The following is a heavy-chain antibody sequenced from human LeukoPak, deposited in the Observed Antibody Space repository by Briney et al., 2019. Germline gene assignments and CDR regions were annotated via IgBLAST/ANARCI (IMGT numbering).Heavy chain of an antibody. D-gene: IGHD3-22*01. V-gene: IGHV3-30*18. CDR3: AKSDYYDSSGHFDY. Sequence: QTGGSLRLSCAASGFTFSSYGMHWVRQAPGKGLEWVAVISYDGSNKYYADSVKGRFTISRDNSKNTLYLQMNSLRAEDTAVYYCAKSDYYDSSGHFDYWGQGTLVTVSS. J-gene: IGHJ4*02. CDR1: GFTFSSYG. CDR2: ISYDGSNK.